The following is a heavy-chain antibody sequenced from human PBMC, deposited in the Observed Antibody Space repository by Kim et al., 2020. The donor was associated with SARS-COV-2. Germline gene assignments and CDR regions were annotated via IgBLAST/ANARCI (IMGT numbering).Heavy chain of an antibody. CDR1: GGSISSSSYY. D-gene: IGHD3-3*01. CDR3: ARSHRDFWFDP. J-gene: IGHJ5*02. CDR2: IYYSGST. Sequence: SETLSLTCTVSGGSISSSSYYWGWIRQPPGKGLEWIGSIYYSGSTYYNPSLKSRVTISVDTSKNQFSLKLSSVTAADTAVYYCARSHRDFWFDPWGQGTL. V-gene: IGHV4-39*01.